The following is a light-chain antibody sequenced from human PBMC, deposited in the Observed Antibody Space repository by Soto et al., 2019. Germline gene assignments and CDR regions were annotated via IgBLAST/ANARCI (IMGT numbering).Light chain of an antibody. CDR2: KAS. J-gene: IGKJ4*01. CDR1: QSIGTW. Sequence: DIQMTQSPSTLSASVGDTVTITCRASQSIGTWLAWYQQKPGRAPKLLISKASNLESGVPSRLSGSGTGTEFTLTISSLQPDDFATYYCQQSRSYPVTFGGGTQVEIK. CDR3: QQSRSYPVT. V-gene: IGKV1-5*03.